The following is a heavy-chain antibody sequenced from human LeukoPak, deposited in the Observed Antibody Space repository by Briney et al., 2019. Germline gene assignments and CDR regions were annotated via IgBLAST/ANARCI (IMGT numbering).Heavy chain of an antibody. V-gene: IGHV4-34*01. Sequence: SETLSLTCAVYGGSFSGYYWSWIRQPPGKGLEWIGEINHSGSTNYNPSLKSRVTISVDTSKNQFSLKLSSVTAADTGVYYCARGASDSSGPMGSFDYWGQGTLVTVSS. CDR3: ARGASDSSGPMGSFDY. CDR2: INHSGST. J-gene: IGHJ4*02. CDR1: GGSFSGYY. D-gene: IGHD3-22*01.